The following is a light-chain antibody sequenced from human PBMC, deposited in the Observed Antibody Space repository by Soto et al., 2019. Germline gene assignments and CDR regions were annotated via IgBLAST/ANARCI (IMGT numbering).Light chain of an antibody. J-gene: IGKJ4*01. CDR2: AAS. CDR1: QSIGTS. Sequence: DIQMTQSPSSRSASVGDGVTITCRASQSIGTSLNWYQQKPGTAPKLLIYAASSLQSGVPSRFSGSGSGTDFTLTVNSLQPEDFATYYCQQTYGTPPTFGGGTKVEIK. V-gene: IGKV1-39*01. CDR3: QQTYGTPPT.